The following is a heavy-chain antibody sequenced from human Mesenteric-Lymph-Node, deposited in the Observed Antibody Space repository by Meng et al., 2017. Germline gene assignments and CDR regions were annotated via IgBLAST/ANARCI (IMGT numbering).Heavy chain of an antibody. CDR1: GFTLSDHY. Sequence: EVRRVESGGGLVQPGGSLRLSCEGFGFTLSDHYRDWVRQAPGKGLEWVGRTRNKAKSYSTDYAASVKGRFTISRDEGKSSVYLQMNSLKTEDTAVYYCTRDITGDYWGQGTLVTVSS. CDR2: TRNKAKSYST. V-gene: IGHV3-72*01. CDR3: TRDITGDY. D-gene: IGHD3-10*01. J-gene: IGHJ4*02.